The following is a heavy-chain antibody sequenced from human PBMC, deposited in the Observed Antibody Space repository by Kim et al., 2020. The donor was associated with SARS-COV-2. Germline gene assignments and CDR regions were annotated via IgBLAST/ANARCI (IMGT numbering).Heavy chain of an antibody. V-gene: IGHV5-51*01. CDR3: ARTRGAAAGGDY. Sequence: RYSPSFQGQVTISADKSINTAYLQWSSLKASDTAMYYCARTRGAAAGGDYWGQGTLVTVSS. D-gene: IGHD6-25*01. J-gene: IGHJ4*02.